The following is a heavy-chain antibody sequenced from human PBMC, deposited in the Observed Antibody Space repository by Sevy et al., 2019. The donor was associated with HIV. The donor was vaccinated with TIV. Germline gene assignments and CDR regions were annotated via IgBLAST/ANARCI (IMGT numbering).Heavy chain of an antibody. Sequence: GGSLRLSCAASGFTFSKYWMGWVRQAPGKGLEWVANIKQDAGQKYYVDSVQGRFTISRDNAKNSLYLQMNSLRAEDTAVYFCARDDGNYYFHYWGQGTLVTVSS. CDR1: GFTFSKYW. CDR2: IKQDAGQK. CDR3: ARDDGNYYFHY. D-gene: IGHD1-7*01. J-gene: IGHJ4*02. V-gene: IGHV3-7*01.